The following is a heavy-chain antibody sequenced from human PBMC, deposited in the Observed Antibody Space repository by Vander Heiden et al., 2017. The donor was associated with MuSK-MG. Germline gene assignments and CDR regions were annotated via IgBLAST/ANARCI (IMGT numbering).Heavy chain of an antibody. V-gene: IGHV5-51*01. Sequence: EVQLVQSGAEVKKPGESLKISCKGSGYSFTSYWIGWVRQMPGKGLEWMGIIYPGDSDTRYSPSFQGQVTISADKSISTAYLQWSSLKASDTAMYYCARERGDCSGGSCYSQDFDYWGQGTLVTVSS. J-gene: IGHJ4*02. D-gene: IGHD2-15*01. CDR3: ARERGDCSGGSCYSQDFDY. CDR1: GYSFTSYW. CDR2: IYPGDSDT.